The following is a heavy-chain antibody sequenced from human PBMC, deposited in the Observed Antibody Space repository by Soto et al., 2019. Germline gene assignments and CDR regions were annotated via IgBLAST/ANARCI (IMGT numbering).Heavy chain of an antibody. D-gene: IGHD2-15*01. CDR2: ISYDGSNK. V-gene: IGHV3-30-3*01. Sequence: QVQLVESGGGVVQPGRSLRLSCAASGFTFSSYAMHWVRQAPGKGLEWVAVISYDGSNKYYADSEKGRFTISRDNSKNTLYLQMNSLRAEDTAVYYCARAILKPYYYYYGMDVWGQGTTVTVSS. CDR1: GFTFSSYA. CDR3: ARAILKPYYYYYGMDV. J-gene: IGHJ6*02.